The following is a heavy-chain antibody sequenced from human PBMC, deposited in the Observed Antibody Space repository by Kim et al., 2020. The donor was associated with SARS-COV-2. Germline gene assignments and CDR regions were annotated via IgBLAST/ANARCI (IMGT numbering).Heavy chain of an antibody. D-gene: IGHD6-13*01. Sequence: SETLSLTCDVYGGSFSGSYSGTYWNWIRQPPGKGLEWIGEINHSGSTNYNPSLMSRLTISLDTSKNQLSLNLISVTAADTAVYYCARRRQIAAAGLDYWGQGILVTVSS. CDR2: INHSGST. CDR3: ARRRQIAAAGLDY. V-gene: IGHV4-34*01. J-gene: IGHJ4*02. CDR1: GGSFSGSY.